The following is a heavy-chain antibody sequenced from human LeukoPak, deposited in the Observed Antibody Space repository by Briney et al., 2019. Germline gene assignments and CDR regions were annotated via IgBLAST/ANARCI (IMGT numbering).Heavy chain of an antibody. J-gene: IGHJ6*03. CDR3: AKGFRTGVGPYVGYHYYMDV. Sequence: GGSLRLSCAASGFTFSNYAMSWVRQAPGKGLKWVSTINNNGADTYYADSVKGRFTISRDNSYNTVSLQMNSLRDEDTGVYYCAKGFRTGVGPYVGYHYYMDVWGKGATVTVSS. D-gene: IGHD1-26*01. CDR2: INNNGADT. CDR1: GFTFSNYA. V-gene: IGHV3-23*01.